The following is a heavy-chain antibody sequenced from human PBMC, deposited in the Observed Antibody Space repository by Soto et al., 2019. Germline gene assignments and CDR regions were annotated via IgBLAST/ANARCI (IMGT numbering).Heavy chain of an antibody. D-gene: IGHD4-17*01. J-gene: IGHJ4*02. CDR1: GFTFSSYS. CDR2: ISSSSSYI. CDR3: ARDQDYGDLRYFDY. Sequence: EVQLVESGGGLVKPGGSLRLSCAASGFTFSSYSMNWVRQAPGKGLEWVSSISSSSSYIYYADSVKGRFTISRDNAKNSLYLKMNSLRAEDTAVYYCARDQDYGDLRYFDYWGQGTLVTVSS. V-gene: IGHV3-21*01.